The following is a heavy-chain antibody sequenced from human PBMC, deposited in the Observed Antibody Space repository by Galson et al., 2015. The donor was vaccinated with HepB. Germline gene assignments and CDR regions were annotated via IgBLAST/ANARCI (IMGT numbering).Heavy chain of an antibody. Sequence: LRLSCAASGFTFSNFAMHWVRQAPGKGLEWVAVISNDGRNKYHADSVKGRFTISRDNSKNTLYMQMNSLRAEDTAVYYCAKDQRDYGERVFDYWGQGTLVTVSS. CDR3: AKDQRDYGERVFDY. D-gene: IGHD4-17*01. CDR2: ISNDGRNK. V-gene: IGHV3-30*18. CDR1: GFTFSNFA. J-gene: IGHJ4*02.